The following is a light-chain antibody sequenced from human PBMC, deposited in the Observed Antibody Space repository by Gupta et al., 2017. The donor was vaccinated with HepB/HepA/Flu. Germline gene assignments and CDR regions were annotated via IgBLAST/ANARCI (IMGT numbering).Light chain of an antibody. CDR3: QEANSFPRWS. CDR1: QAIGTW. J-gene: IGKJ1*01. Sequence: DVQLTQSPSSVSSSVGDRVIITCRASQAIGTWLAWYQQKPGKAPKLLIYTASTWQSGVPSRFSGSGSGTDFTLTISSLQPEDFAVYFCQEANSFPRWSFGQGTKVEIK. CDR2: TAS. V-gene: IGKV1-12*01.